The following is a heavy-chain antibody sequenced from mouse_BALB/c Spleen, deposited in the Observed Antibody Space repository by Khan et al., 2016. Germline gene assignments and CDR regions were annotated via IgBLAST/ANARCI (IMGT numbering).Heavy chain of an antibody. J-gene: IGHJ2*01. Sequence: LQESGAELVKPGASVKMSCKAPGYTFTSYNMHWVKQTPGQGLEWIGAIYPGNGDTSYNQKFKGKATLTADKSSSTAYMQLSSLTSEDSAVYYCAREGNYFDYWGQGTTLTVSS. CDR3: AREGNYFDY. CDR1: GYTFTSYN. V-gene: IGHV1-12*01. CDR2: IYPGNGDT. D-gene: IGHD2-14*01.